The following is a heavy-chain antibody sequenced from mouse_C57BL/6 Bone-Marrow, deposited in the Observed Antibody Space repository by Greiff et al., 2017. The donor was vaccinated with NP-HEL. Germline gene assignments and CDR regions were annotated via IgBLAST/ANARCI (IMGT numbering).Heavy chain of an antibody. J-gene: IGHJ2*01. Sequence: VQLQQSGAEPVKPGASVKMSCKASGYTFTSYWITWVKQRPGQGLEWIGDIYPGSGSTNYNEKFKSKATLTVDTSSSTAYMQLSSLTSEDSAVYYCAKTGMAYGSPFDYWGQGTTLTVSS. V-gene: IGHV1-55*01. CDR3: AKTGMAYGSPFDY. CDR1: GYTFTSYW. CDR2: IYPGSGST. D-gene: IGHD1-1*01.